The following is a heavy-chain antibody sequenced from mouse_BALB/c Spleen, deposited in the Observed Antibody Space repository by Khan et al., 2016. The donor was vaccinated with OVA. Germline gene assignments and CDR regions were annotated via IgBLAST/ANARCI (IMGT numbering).Heavy chain of an antibody. D-gene: IGHD2-1*01. CDR1: GFSLTNYG. V-gene: IGHV2-6-7*01. Sequence: QVQLQQSGPGLVAPSQSLSITCTVSGFSLTNYGVNWVRQPPGKGLEWLGMTWGDGSTDYNSALISRLSISKDNSKSQVFLKMNRLQTDDTARYYCARDRDGNYEFAYWGQGTLVTVSA. CDR2: TWGDGST. CDR3: ARDRDGNYEFAY. J-gene: IGHJ3*01.